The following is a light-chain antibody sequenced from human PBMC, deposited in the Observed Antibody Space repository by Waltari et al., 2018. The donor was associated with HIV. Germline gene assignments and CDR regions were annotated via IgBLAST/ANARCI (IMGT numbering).Light chain of an antibody. Sequence: QSVLTQPPSVSGAPGQRVTISCTGSSSNIGARFDVHWYQQLPGTAPKLLIYCDNKRPSGVPDRVSGSKSGTSASLAITGLQAEDEADYYCQSYDSSLGGSVFGGGTKLTVL. CDR2: CDN. CDR3: QSYDSSLGGSV. V-gene: IGLV1-40*01. J-gene: IGLJ3*02. CDR1: SSNIGARFD.